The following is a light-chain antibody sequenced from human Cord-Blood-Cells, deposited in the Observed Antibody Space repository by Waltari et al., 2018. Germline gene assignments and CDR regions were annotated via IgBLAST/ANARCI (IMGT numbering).Light chain of an antibody. V-gene: IGKV1-39*01. Sequence: DIQLTQSPSSLSASVGDSVTITCRASQSISNYLNWYQQKPGKAPKLLIYAASSLHSGVPSRFSGSGSGTDFTLTISSVQPEDCATYDCQQSYSTPFTFGPGTKVDIK. CDR1: QSISNY. J-gene: IGKJ3*01. CDR2: AAS. CDR3: QQSYSTPFT.